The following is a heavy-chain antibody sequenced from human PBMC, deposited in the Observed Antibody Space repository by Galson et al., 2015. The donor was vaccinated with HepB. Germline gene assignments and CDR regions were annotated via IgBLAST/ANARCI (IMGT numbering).Heavy chain of an antibody. CDR3: AKMYYYDSSVMDV. Sequence: SLRLSCAVSGFTFSSHGMHWVRQAPGKGLEWVAVISYDGSNKYYADSVKGRFTISRDNSKNTLYLQMNSLRAEDTAVYYCAKMYYYDSSVMDVWGKGTTVTVSS. CDR2: ISYDGSNK. D-gene: IGHD3-22*01. CDR1: GFTFSSHG. V-gene: IGHV3-30*18. J-gene: IGHJ6*03.